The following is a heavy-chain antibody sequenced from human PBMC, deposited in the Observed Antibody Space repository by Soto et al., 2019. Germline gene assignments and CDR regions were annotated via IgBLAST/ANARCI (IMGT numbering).Heavy chain of an antibody. V-gene: IGHV3-7*01. CDR2: IKQDGSEK. Sequence: GGSLRLSCAASGFTFSSYWMSWVRQAPGKGLEWVANIKQDGSEKYYVDSVKGRFTISRDNAKNSLYLQMNSLRAEDTAVYYCARGGGLPAAPDYYWLGYMDVWGKGTTVTVSS. CDR3: ARGGGLPAAPDYYWLGYMDV. CDR1: GFTFSSYW. J-gene: IGHJ6*03. D-gene: IGHD2-2*01.